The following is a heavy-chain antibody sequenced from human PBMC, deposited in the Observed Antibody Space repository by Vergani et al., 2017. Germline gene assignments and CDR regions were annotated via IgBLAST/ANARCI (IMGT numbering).Heavy chain of an antibody. D-gene: IGHD4-11*01. J-gene: IGHJ6*03. CDR1: GFSLNTRGVS. Sequence: QITLKESGPTLVKPTQTLTLTCTFSGFSLNTRGVSVAWIRQPPGKALDWLALIYWNDDQHYSPSLNNRVTITKDTSKNQVVLTMTNMDYVDTGTYYCVYRKTECVTTGCFYPFYSYYYMDVWGKGTTVTVSS. CDR2: IYWNDDQ. V-gene: IGHV2-5*04. CDR3: VYRKTECVTTGCFYPFYSYYYMDV.